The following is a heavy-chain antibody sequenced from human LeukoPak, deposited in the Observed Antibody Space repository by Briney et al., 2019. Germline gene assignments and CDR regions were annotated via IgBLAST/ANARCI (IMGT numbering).Heavy chain of an antibody. D-gene: IGHD5-12*01. V-gene: IGHV4-4*09. CDR2: IYTSGST. CDR1: GGSINSYY. J-gene: IGHJ3*02. Sequence: SETLSLTCTVSGGSINSYYWSWIRQPPGKGLEWIGYIYTSGSTNYNPSLKSRVTISVDTSKKQFSLKLSSVTAADTAVYYCASQASGYHNDAFDIWGQGTMVTVSS. CDR3: ASQASGYHNDAFDI.